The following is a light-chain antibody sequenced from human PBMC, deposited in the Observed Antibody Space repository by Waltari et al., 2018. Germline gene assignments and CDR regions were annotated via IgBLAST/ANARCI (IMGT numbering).Light chain of an antibody. Sequence: QSVLTQPPSVSAAPGQKVTVSCSGSNSNIQNNRVSWYQHLVGAAPRLLIHGDTKRPSGIPDRFSGSKSGTSATLVITGLQTGDEADYYCATWDNSLNVVLFGGGTKL. CDR1: NSNIQNNR. J-gene: IGLJ2*01. CDR2: GDT. CDR3: ATWDNSLNVVL. V-gene: IGLV1-51*01.